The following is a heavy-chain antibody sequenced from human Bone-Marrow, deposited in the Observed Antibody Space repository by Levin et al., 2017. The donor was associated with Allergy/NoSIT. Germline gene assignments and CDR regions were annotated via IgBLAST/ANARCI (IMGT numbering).Heavy chain of an antibody. Sequence: GESLKISCKVSGYTFTSYWIGWVRQMPGKGLEWMGIIYPDDSDTRYSPSFQGQVTISADKSISTAYLQWSSLKASDTAMYYCARHQYTGTYYYYGIDVWGQGTSVTVSS. J-gene: IGHJ6*02. V-gene: IGHV5-51*01. CDR2: IYPDDSDT. CDR1: GYTFTSYW. CDR3: ARHQYTGTYYYYGIDV. D-gene: IGHD1-1*01.